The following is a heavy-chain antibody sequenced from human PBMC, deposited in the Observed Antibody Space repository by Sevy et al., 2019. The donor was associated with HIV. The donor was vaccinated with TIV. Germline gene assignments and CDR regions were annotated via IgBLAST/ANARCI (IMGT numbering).Heavy chain of an antibody. V-gene: IGHV3-30*02. CDR2: IWYDGSNK. CDR3: AKGSGGSGSYYDS. J-gene: IGHJ4*02. Sequence: GGSLRLSCAASGFTFSSYGMHWVRQAPGKGLEWVAVIWYDGSNKYYADSVKGRFTISRDNSKNTLYLQMNSLRAEDTAFYYCAKGSGGSGSYYDSWGQGTLVTVSS. D-gene: IGHD3-10*01. CDR1: GFTFSSYG.